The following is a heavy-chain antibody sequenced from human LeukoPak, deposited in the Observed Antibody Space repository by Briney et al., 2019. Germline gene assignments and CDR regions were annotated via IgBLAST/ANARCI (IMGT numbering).Heavy chain of an antibody. Sequence: SSETLSLTCTVSGDSISSGDYYWSWIRQPAGKGLEWIGRISSSGSTNYNPSLKSRVTISVDKSKNQFSLKLSSVTAADTAVYYCARGPAYSYGYLSYWGQGTLVTVSS. CDR2: ISSSGST. D-gene: IGHD5-18*01. CDR1: GDSISSGDYY. J-gene: IGHJ4*02. V-gene: IGHV4-61*02. CDR3: ARGPAYSYGYLSY.